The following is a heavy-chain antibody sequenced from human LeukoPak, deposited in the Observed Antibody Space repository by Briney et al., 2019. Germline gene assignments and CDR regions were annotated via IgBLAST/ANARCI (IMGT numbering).Heavy chain of an antibody. D-gene: IGHD3-22*01. CDR1: GYTFTSYY. V-gene: IGHV1-46*01. J-gene: IGHJ4*02. CDR2: INPSGGST. CDR3: ARGEGRYYYDSSGYYYFDY. Sequence: ASVKVSCKASGYTFTSYYMHWVRQAPGQGLEWMGIINPSGGSTSYAQKFQGRVTMTRDTSTSTVYMELSSLRSEDTAVYYCARGEGRYYYDSSGYYYFDYWGQGTLVTASS.